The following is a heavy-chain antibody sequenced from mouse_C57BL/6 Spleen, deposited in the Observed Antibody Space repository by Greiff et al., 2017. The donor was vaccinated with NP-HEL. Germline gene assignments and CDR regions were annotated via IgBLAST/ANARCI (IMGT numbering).Heavy chain of an antibody. J-gene: IGHJ4*01. D-gene: IGHD1-1*01. CDR3: ARSPSSLYAMDY. Sequence: VQLQQPGAELVMPGASVKLSCKASGYTFTSYWMHWVKQRPGQGLEWIGEIDPSDSYTNYNQKFKGKSTLTVDKSSSTAYMQLSSLTSEDSAVYYCARSPSSLYAMDYWGQGTSVTVSS. CDR2: IDPSDSYT. V-gene: IGHV1-69*01. CDR1: GYTFTSYW.